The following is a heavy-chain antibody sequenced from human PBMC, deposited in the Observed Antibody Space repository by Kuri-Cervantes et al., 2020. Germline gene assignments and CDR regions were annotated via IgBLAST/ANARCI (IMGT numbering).Heavy chain of an antibody. CDR3: AKGYRGYNLAVDY. CDR1: GLIFSSYA. CDR2: ISGSGSST. Sequence: GESLKISCAASGLIFSSYAMSWVRQAPGKGLGWVSAISGSGSSTYYADSVKGRFTISRDNSKNTLYLQMNSLRAEDTAVYYCAKGYRGYNLAVDYWGQGTLVTVSS. J-gene: IGHJ4*02. D-gene: IGHD5-24*01. V-gene: IGHV3-23*01.